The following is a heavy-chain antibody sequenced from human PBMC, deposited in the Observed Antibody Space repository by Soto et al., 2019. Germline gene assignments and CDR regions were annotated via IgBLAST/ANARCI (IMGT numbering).Heavy chain of an antibody. V-gene: IGHV3-30*18. CDR2: ISYDGSNK. D-gene: IGHD2-8*01. J-gene: IGHJ4*02. CDR1: GFTFSSYG. CDR3: AKDSKIVLMVSAYYFDY. Sequence: GGSLRLSCAASGFTFSSYGMHWVRQAPGKGLEWVAVISYDGSNKYYADSVKGRFTISRDNSKNTLYLQMNSLRAEDTAVYYCAKDSKIVLMVSAYYFDYWGQGTLVTVSS.